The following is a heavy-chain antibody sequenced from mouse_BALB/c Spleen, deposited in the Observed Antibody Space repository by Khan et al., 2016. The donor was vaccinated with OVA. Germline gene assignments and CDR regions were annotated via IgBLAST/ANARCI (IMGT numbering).Heavy chain of an antibody. CDR2: IDPANGNT. Sequence: VQLKESGAELVKPGASVKLSCTASGFNIKDNYMHWVKQRPEQGLEWIGRIDPANGNTEYDPKFQGKATITADTSSNTAYLQLSSLTSEDTAVYCCAGWPGGDWGQGTTLTVSS. V-gene: IGHV14-3*02. CDR3: AGWPGGD. D-gene: IGHD2-3*01. CDR1: GFNIKDNY. J-gene: IGHJ2*01.